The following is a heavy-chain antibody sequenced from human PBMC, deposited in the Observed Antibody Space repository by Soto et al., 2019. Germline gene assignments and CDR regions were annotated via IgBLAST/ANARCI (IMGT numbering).Heavy chain of an antibody. Sequence: QVQLQESCPGLVKPSETLSLSCGVSGGSISQYYWSWIRQPAGKGLGWIGRIYSGGSTNYNPSLDSRVTMSVDTSKNQFSLKLSSVTAADTAVYYCARGPGGFGDFSLDYWGQGTLVTVSS. CDR2: IYSGGST. V-gene: IGHV4-4*07. D-gene: IGHD3-10*01. CDR1: GGSISQYY. CDR3: ARGPGGFGDFSLDY. J-gene: IGHJ4*02.